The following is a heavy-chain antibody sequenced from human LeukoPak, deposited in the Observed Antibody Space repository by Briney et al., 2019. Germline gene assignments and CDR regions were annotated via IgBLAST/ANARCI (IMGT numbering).Heavy chain of an antibody. J-gene: IGHJ4*02. D-gene: IGHD1-1*01. CDR1: GGSISSSSYY. V-gene: IGHV4-39*07. Sequence: SETLSFTCTVSGGSISSSSYYWGWIRQPPGKGLEWIGSIYYSGSTYYNPSLKSRVTISVDTSQNQFSLKLSSVTAADTAVYYCARDTTGTLDYWGQGTLVTVSS. CDR2: IYYSGST. CDR3: ARDTTGTLDY.